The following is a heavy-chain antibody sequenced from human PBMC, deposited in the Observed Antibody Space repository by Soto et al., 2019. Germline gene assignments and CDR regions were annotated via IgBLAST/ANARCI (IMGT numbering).Heavy chain of an antibody. Sequence: PRGSLGPSCVAHGFTFNSYGMSWVRQAPGKGLEWVAGISGISGSTDYADSVKGRFTISRDNSNNILYLQLNSLRAEDTAIYYCAKQRKYRAYYYPMDVWGQGATVTVS. D-gene: IGHD5-18*01. CDR3: AKQRKYRAYYYPMDV. CDR1: GFTFNSYG. J-gene: IGHJ6*02. V-gene: IGHV3-23*01. CDR2: ISGISGST.